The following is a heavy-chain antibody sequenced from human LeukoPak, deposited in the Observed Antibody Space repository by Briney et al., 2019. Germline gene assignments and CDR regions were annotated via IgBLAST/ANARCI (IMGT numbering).Heavy chain of an antibody. CDR2: INTNTGNP. CDR3: ARENDDGSTVAFDI. Sequence: ASVKVSCKASGYTFTSYAMNWVRQAPGQGLEWMGWINTNTGNPTYAQGFTGRFVFSLDTSVSTAYLQISSLKAEGTAVYYCARENDDGSTVAFDIWGQGTMVTVSS. CDR1: GYTFTSYA. J-gene: IGHJ3*02. V-gene: IGHV7-4-1*02. D-gene: IGHD1-1*01.